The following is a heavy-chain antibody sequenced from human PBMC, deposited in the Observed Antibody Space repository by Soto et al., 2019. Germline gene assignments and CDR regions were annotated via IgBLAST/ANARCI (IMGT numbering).Heavy chain of an antibody. V-gene: IGHV3-11*01. CDR3: AGAFSDAFDI. J-gene: IGHJ3*02. Sequence: GGALRVSCAASGLTFSDDYMTWIRQAPGKGLEGVSYISSSGTGRYYADSVKGRFAISRDNAKKSLYLQMSSLRAEDTAVYYCAGAFSDAFDICGQRRMVTVS. CDR1: GLTFSDDY. CDR2: ISSSGTGR.